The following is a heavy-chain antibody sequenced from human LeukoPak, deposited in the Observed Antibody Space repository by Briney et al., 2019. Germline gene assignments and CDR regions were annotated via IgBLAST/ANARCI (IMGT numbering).Heavy chain of an antibody. J-gene: IGHJ4*02. CDR3: ARDVWRRGFDY. D-gene: IGHD3-10*01. Sequence: GGSLRLSCAASGFTFSSYEMNWVRQAPGKGLEWVSYISSSGSTIYYADSVKGRFTISRDNAKNSLYLQMNSLRAEDTAVYYCARDVWRRGFDYWGQGTLVTVSS. V-gene: IGHV3-48*03. CDR1: GFTFSSYE. CDR2: ISSSGSTI.